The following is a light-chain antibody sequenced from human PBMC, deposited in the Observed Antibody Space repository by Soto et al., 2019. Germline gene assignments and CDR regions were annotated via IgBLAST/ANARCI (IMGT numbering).Light chain of an antibody. CDR2: GAS. CDR1: QGVTSN. CDR3: QQHNNWPYT. Sequence: EIVMTQSPAALSVSPGERATLSCRASQGVTSNLAWYQQKPGQAPRLLIHGASTRATGISARFSGSGSGTEFTLTISSLQSEDFAVYYCQQHNNWPYTFGQGTKLEIK. J-gene: IGKJ2*01. V-gene: IGKV3-15*01.